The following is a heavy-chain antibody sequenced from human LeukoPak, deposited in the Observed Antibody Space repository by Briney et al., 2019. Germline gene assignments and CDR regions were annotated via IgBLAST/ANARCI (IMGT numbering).Heavy chain of an antibody. V-gene: IGHV4-39*02. J-gene: IGHJ6*03. CDR3: AKARVNYGPPYMDV. Sequence: SETLSLTCTVSGGSITGSNYCWGWLRQPPGEGLEWIGSIYYSGSTYYNPSLKSRVTISVDTSKNQFSLRLSSVTAADTAVYYCAKARVNYGPPYMDVWGKGTTVTVSS. D-gene: IGHD3-10*01. CDR1: GGSITGSNYC. CDR2: IYYSGST.